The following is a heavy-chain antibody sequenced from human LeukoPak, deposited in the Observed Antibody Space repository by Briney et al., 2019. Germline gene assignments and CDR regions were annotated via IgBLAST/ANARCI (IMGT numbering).Heavy chain of an antibody. D-gene: IGHD3-22*01. J-gene: IGHJ4*02. Sequence: PSETLSLTCTVSGGPISSSDYYWGWIRQPPGKGLEWIGNIYYDGRTYYNPSLKSRVTISVYTSNNQFSLKLSSVTAADTAEYYCARQDGSGYYPSFDYWGQGSLVTVSS. CDR3: ARQDGSGYYPSFDY. CDR1: GGPISSSDYY. CDR2: IYYDGRT. V-gene: IGHV4-39*01.